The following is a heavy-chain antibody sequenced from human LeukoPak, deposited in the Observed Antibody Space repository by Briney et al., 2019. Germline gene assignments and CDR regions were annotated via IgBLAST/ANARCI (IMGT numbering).Heavy chain of an antibody. D-gene: IGHD2-2*02. CDR1: GYSFTSYW. V-gene: IGHV5-51*01. Sequence: GESLKISCKGSGYSFTSYWIGWVRQMPGKGLEWMGIIYPGDSDTRYSPSFQGQVTISADKSISTAYLQWSSLKASDTAMYYCARGHLGYCGSTSCYTLDPWGQGTLVTVSS. CDR3: ARGHLGYCGSTSCYTLDP. J-gene: IGHJ5*02. CDR2: IYPGDSDT.